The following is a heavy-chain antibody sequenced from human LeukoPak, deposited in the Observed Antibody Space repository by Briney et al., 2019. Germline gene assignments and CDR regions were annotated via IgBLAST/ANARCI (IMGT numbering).Heavy chain of an antibody. CDR1: GGSFSGYY. CDR2: RSISHSETT. Sequence: PSETLSLTCAVYGGSFSGYYWSWIRQPPGKGLEWIGYRSISHSETTNCNPSLKSRVTISVDTSKNQFSLKLSSVTAADTVVYYCARVVVVPAARWFDPWGQGTLVTVSS. V-gene: IGHV4-34*01. CDR3: ARVVVVPAARWFDP. D-gene: IGHD2-2*01. J-gene: IGHJ5*02.